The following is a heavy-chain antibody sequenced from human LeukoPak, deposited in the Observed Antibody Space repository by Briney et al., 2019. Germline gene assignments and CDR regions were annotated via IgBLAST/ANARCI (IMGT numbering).Heavy chain of an antibody. Sequence: ASVKVSCKVSRYTLTELSMNWVRQAPGKGLEWMGGFDPEDGETIYAQKFQGRVTMTEDTSTDTAYMEVSSLRSEDTAVYYCALGGGVRGWFDPWGQGTLVTVSS. J-gene: IGHJ5*02. D-gene: IGHD2-8*02. CDR2: FDPEDGET. V-gene: IGHV1-24*01. CDR3: ALGGGVRGWFDP. CDR1: RYTLTELS.